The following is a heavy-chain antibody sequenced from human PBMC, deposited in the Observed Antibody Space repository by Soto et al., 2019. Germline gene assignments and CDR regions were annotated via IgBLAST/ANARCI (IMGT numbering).Heavy chain of an antibody. V-gene: IGHV4-39*01. J-gene: IGHJ4*02. Sequence: SETLSLTCTVSGGSISSSSYYWGWIRQRPGKGLEWIGSIYYSGSTYYNPSLKSRVTISVDTSKNQFSLKLSSVTAADTAVYYCASPSIAAAGTSYDYWGQGTLVIVSS. CDR3: ASPSIAAAGTSYDY. CDR1: GGSISSSSYY. D-gene: IGHD6-13*01. CDR2: IYYSGST.